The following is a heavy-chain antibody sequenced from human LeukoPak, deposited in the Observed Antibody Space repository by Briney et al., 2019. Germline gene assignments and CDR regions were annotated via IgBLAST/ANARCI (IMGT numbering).Heavy chain of an antibody. CDR1: GFTFTSSV. V-gene: IGHV1-58*01. Sequence: VASVKVSCKASGFTFTSSVVQWVRQARGHHLAWIGWIFVGCGNTNYAQKFQERVTITKAMSTITAYMKRSSVRAEDTDVYYCAAKTMNVAASCAFGIRGQGAIVTVST. D-gene: IGHD3-22*01. CDR2: IFVGCGNT. CDR3: AAKTMNVAASCAFGI. J-gene: IGHJ3*02.